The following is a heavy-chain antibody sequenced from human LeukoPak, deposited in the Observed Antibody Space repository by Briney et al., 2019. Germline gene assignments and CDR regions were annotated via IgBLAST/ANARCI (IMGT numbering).Heavy chain of an antibody. J-gene: IGHJ3*02. Sequence: SETLSLICAVHGGSFSGYYWSWIRQPPGKGLEWIGEINHSGSTNYIPPLKSRVTISVDTSKNQFSLKLSSVTAADTAVYYCARGNYYGSGTLGAFDIWGQGTMVTVSS. CDR2: INHSGST. V-gene: IGHV4-34*01. CDR1: GGSFSGYY. D-gene: IGHD3-10*01. CDR3: ARGNYYGSGTLGAFDI.